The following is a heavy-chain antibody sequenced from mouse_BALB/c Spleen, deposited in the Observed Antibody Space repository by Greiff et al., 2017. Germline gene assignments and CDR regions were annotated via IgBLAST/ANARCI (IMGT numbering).Heavy chain of an antibody. CDR1: GFTFSNYW. CDR2: IRLKSNNYAT. CDR3: TRDFY. V-gene: IGHV6-6*02. J-gene: IGHJ3*01. Sequence: EVKLEESGGGLVQPGGSMKLSCVASGFTFSNYWMNWVRQSPEKGLEWVAEIRLKSNNYATHYAESVKGRFTISRDDSKSSVYLQMNNLRAEDTGIYYCTRDFYWGQGTLVTVSA.